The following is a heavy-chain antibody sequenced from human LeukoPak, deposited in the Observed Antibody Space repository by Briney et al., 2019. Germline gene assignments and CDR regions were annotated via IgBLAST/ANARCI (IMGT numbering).Heavy chain of an antibody. V-gene: IGHV3-15*01. CDR3: TTIRDLDY. CDR2: IISNTYGGTT. D-gene: IGHD5-24*01. Sequence: GGGLRLSCAASGFTFNNAWMSWVRQAPGKGLEWVGRIISNTYGGTTNYAAPVKGRFTISRDDSKSMLYLQMNSLKIEDTAVYYCTTIRDLDYWGQGTLVTVSS. J-gene: IGHJ4*02. CDR1: GFTFNNAW.